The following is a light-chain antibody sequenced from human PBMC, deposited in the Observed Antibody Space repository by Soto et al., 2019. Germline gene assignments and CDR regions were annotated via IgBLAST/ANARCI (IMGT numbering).Light chain of an antibody. CDR3: QQRSNWPSDT. J-gene: IGKJ2*01. CDR1: QRVSSY. Sequence: PGERATLSCRASQRVSSYLAWYQQKPGQAPRLLIYDASNRATGIPARFSGSGSGTDFTLTISSLEPEDFAVYYCQQRSNWPSDTFGQGTKLEIK. V-gene: IGKV3-11*01. CDR2: DAS.